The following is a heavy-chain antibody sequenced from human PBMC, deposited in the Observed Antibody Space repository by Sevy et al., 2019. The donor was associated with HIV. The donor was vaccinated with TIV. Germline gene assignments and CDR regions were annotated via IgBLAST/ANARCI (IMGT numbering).Heavy chain of an antibody. J-gene: IGHJ5*02. CDR1: GGSISSGGYS. Sequence: SETLSLTCAVSGGSISSGGYSWSWIRQPPGKGLEWIGYIYHSGSTYYNPSLKSRVTITVNRSKNQFSLKLSSVTAAGTAGDYWAGGLGRVGELLNWFDPWGQGTLVTVSS. V-gene: IGHV4-30-2*01. D-gene: IGHD3-10*01. CDR3: AGGLGRVGELLNWFDP. CDR2: IYHSGST.